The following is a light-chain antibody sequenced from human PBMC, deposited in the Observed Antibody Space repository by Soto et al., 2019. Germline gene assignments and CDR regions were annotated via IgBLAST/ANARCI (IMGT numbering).Light chain of an antibody. V-gene: IGKV3-11*01. Sequence: EIVLTQSPATLSLPPGERATLSCRASKSVSSYLAWYQQKPGQAPRLLIYDASNRATGIPARFSGSGSGTDFTLTISSLEPEDFAVYYCQQRTNWPPTFGQGTRLEIK. CDR1: KSVSSY. CDR3: QQRTNWPPT. CDR2: DAS. J-gene: IGKJ5*01.